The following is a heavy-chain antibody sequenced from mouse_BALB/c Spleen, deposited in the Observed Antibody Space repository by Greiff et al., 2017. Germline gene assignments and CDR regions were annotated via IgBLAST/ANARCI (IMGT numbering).Heavy chain of an antibody. D-gene: IGHD1-2*01. Sequence: EVQRVESGGGLVKPGGSLKLSCAASGFTFSDYYMYWVRQTPEKRLEWVATISDGGSYTYYPDSVKGRFTISRDNAKNNLYLQMSSLKSEDTAMYYCARGGDYYGYGFAYWGQGTLVTVSA. CDR2: ISDGGSYT. CDR1: GFTFSDYY. V-gene: IGHV5-4*02. J-gene: IGHJ3*01. CDR3: ARGGDYYGYGFAY.